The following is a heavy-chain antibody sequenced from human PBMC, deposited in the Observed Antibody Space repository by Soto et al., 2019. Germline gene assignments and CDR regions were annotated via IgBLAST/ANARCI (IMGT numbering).Heavy chain of an antibody. V-gene: IGHV3-9*01. D-gene: IGHD1-20*01. CDR3: ARGFLGGEHPFYKNMAV. CDR2: ISWTSNNI. J-gene: IGHJ6*02. Sequence: GGSLRLSCVALGFTFDDHAMHWVRQFPGKGLEWVAGISWTSNNIGYADSVKGRFTISRDNAKNSLYLQMNSLRPEDTALYYCARGFLGGEHPFYKNMAVWGQGTTVTVSS. CDR1: GFTFDDHA.